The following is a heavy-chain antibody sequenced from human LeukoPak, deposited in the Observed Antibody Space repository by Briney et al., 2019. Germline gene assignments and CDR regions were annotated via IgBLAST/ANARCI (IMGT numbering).Heavy chain of an antibody. V-gene: IGHV1-46*01. Sequence: ASVKVSCKASGYTFTGYYMHWVRQAPGQGLEWMGWINPSGGSTTYAQRFQGRVTMTRDLSTSTVYMELSSLRSEDTAVYYFARDFGWGGEWGVYYGGPGTLVPVS. CDR1: GYTFTGYY. CDR2: INPSGGST. CDR3: ARDFGWGGEWGVYY. D-gene: IGHD3-10*01. J-gene: IGHJ4*02.